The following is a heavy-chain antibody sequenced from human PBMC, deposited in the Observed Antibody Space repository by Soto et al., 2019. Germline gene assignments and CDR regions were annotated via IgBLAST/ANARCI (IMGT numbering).Heavy chain of an antibody. D-gene: IGHD1-1*01. CDR3: ARAFSTTTAYFYYYEH. CDR1: GGSFTGYY. J-gene: IGHJ4*02. CDR2: INHSGTT. V-gene: IGHV4-34*01. Sequence: PSETLSLTCAVYGGSFTGYYWTWILQSPRKGLEWIGEINHSGTTRYTPSLESRVIVSVDTSKKQFSLNLSFVTAADTAVYYCARAFSTTTAYFYYYEHWGQGTQVTVSS.